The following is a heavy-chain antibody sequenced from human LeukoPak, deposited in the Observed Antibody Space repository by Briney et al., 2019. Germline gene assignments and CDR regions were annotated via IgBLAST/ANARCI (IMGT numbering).Heavy chain of an antibody. CDR2: ISYDGSNK. CDR1: GFTFSSYG. J-gene: IGHJ6*02. CDR3: AKLAVASVHYGMDV. Sequence: TGGSLRLSCAASGFTFSSYGMHWVRQAPGKGLEWVAVISYDGSNKYYADSVKGRFTISRDNSKNTLYLQMNSLRAEDTAVYYCAKLAVASVHYGMDVWGQGTTVTVSS. V-gene: IGHV3-30*18. D-gene: IGHD6-19*01.